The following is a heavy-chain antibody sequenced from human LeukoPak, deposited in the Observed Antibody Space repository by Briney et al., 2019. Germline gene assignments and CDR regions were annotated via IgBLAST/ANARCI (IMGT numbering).Heavy chain of an antibody. CDR3: TTRGGSFSIFDY. CDR2: IKSKTDGGTT. J-gene: IGHJ4*02. Sequence: EPGGSLRLSCAASGFTFSDAWMSWVRQAPGKGLEWVGRIKSKTDGGTTDYAAPVKGRFTISRDDSKNTLYLQMNSLKTEDTAVYYCTTRGGSFSIFDYWGQGTLVTVSS. CDR1: GFTFSDAW. V-gene: IGHV3-15*01. D-gene: IGHD1-26*01.